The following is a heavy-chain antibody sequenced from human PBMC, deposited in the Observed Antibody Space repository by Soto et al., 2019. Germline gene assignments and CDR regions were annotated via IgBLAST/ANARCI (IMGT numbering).Heavy chain of an antibody. V-gene: IGHV3-15*07. Sequence: PGGSLRLSCAASGFTFSNAWMNWVRQAPGKGLEWVGRIKSKTDGGTTDYAAPVKGRFTISRDDSKNTLYLQMNSLKTEDTAVYYCTGGRSHSSGWYVLYYYYYGMDVWGQGTTVTVSS. D-gene: IGHD6-19*01. J-gene: IGHJ6*02. CDR2: IKSKTDGGTT. CDR1: GFTFSNAW. CDR3: TGGRSHSSGWYVLYYYYYGMDV.